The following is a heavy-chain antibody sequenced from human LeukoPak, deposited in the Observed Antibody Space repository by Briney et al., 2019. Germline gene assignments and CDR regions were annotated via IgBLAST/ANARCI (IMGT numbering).Heavy chain of an antibody. CDR1: RFILHQYG. CDR2: ISSSGSTI. CDR3: ARDGPSSSWYEVYYYYYYMDV. D-gene: IGHD6-13*01. Sequence: GWALRLSRPRCRFILHQYGIQWVLQAPGPGQEWVSYISSSGSTIYYADSVKGRYTISRDNAKNSLYLQMNSLRAEDTAVYYCARDGPSSSWYEVYYYYYYMDVWGKGTTFSVSS. J-gene: IGHJ6*03. V-gene: IGHV3-48*03.